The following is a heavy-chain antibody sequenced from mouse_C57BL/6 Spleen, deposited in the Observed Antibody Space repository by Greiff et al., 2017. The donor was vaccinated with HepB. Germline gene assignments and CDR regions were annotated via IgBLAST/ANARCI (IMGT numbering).Heavy chain of an antibody. CDR3: AKGYGSSFYWYFDV. Sequence: VQLQQSGPELVKPGASVKISCKASGYSFTDYNMNWVKQSNGKSLEWIGVINPNYGTTSYNQKFKGKATLTVDQSSSTAYMQLNSLTSEDSAVYYCAKGYGSSFYWYFDVWGTGTTVTVSS. CDR1: GYSFTDYN. CDR2: INPNYGTT. V-gene: IGHV1-39*01. D-gene: IGHD1-1*01. J-gene: IGHJ1*03.